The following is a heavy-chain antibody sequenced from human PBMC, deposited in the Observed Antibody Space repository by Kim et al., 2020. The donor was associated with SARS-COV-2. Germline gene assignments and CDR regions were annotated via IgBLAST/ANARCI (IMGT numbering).Heavy chain of an antibody. J-gene: IGHJ4*02. CDR3: ARVGDSGHVDY. Sequence: SETLSLTCTVSGGSISSGGYYWSWIRQHPGKGLEWIGYIYYSGSTYYNPSLKSRVTISVDTSKNQFSLKLSSVTAADTAVYYCARVGDSGHVDYWGQGTLVTVSS. CDR1: GGSISSGGYY. V-gene: IGHV4-31*03. D-gene: IGHD1-26*01. CDR2: IYYSGST.